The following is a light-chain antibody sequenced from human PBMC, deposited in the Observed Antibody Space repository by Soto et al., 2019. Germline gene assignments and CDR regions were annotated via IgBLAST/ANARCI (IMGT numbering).Light chain of an antibody. V-gene: IGKV3-20*01. CDR3: QHYLTWPLT. CDR1: QSVSSSS. Sequence: EIVLTQSPGTLSLSPGERATLSCRASQSVSSSSLAWYQQKRGQAPRLLIHDASSRATGIPDRFSGSGSGTDFTLTISSLQSDDFAVYYCQHYLTWPLTFGGGTRVEI. J-gene: IGKJ4*01. CDR2: DAS.